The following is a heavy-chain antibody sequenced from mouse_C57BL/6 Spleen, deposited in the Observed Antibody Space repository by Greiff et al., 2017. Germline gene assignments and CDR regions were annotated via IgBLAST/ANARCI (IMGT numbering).Heavy chain of an antibody. CDR3: ARMPYGSRDYAMDY. CDR1: GYTFTSYG. V-gene: IGHV1-81*01. D-gene: IGHD1-1*01. J-gene: IGHJ4*01. CDR2: IYPRSGNT. Sequence: VQLQQSGAELARPGASVKLSCKASGYTFTSYGISWVKQRTGQGLEWIGEIYPRSGNTYYNEKFKGKATLTADKSSSTAYMELRSLTSEDSAVYFCARMPYGSRDYAMDYWGQGTSVTVSS.